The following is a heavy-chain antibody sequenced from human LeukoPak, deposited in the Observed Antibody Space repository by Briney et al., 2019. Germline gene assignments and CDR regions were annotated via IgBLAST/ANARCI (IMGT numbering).Heavy chain of an antibody. CDR3: AREGARQYFDGDWFDP. D-gene: IGHD3-9*01. Sequence: SETLSLTCTVSGGSMSSNSFYWGWIRQAPGMGLEWIATIYYSGTTYYNPSLKSRVTISVDTSKNQFSLKLSSVTAADTAVYYCAREGARQYFDGDWFDPWGQGTLVTVSS. CDR2: IYYSGTT. V-gene: IGHV4-39*07. CDR1: GGSMSSNSFY. J-gene: IGHJ5*02.